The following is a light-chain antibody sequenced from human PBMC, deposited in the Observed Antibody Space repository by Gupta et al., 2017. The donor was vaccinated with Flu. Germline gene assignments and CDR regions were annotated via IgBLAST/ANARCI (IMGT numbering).Light chain of an antibody. Sequence: HSALTQPAPVSGSPGQSITISCTGTFSDVGRFDLVSWYQQHPKQAPKLIIYEVFHRPSGLSNRFSGSKSGNTASLTISGLQIEDEADYFCYSYAGSDTWVFGGGTKLTVL. CDR1: FSDVGRFDL. J-gene: IGLJ3*02. CDR3: YSYAGSDTWV. CDR2: EVF. V-gene: IGLV2-23*02.